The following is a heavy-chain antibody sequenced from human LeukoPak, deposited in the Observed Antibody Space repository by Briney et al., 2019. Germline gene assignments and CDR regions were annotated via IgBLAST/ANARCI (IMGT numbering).Heavy chain of an antibody. D-gene: IGHD2-15*01. CDR2: IKQGGSMK. V-gene: IGHV3-7*01. J-gene: IGHJ4*02. Sequence: PGGSLRLSCEASGFTFSRHWMSWVRQAPGRGLEWVANIKQGGSMKQYADSVRGRFIISRDNAKNSVYLQLSSLKAEDSAVYFCARDESGGYYVYWGQGTLVTVSS. CDR3: ARDESGGYYVY. CDR1: GFTFSRHW.